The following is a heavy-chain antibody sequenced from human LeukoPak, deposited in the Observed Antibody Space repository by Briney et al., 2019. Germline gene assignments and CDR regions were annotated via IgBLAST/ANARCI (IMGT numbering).Heavy chain of an antibody. Sequence: GGSLRLSCVASGFAFNTYVMTWVRQAPGKGLEWISSISGSGDASYFADSVKGRFTISRDNTKNSLYLQMNSLRAEDTAVYYCARGVRGYFQHWGQGTLVTVSS. CDR3: ARGVRGYFQH. CDR2: ISGSGDAS. J-gene: IGHJ1*01. D-gene: IGHD3-10*01. CDR1: GFAFNTYV. V-gene: IGHV3-23*01.